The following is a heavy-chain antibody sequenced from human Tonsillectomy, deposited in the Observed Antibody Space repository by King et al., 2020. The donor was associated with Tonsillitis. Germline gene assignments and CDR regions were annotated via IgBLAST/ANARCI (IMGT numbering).Heavy chain of an antibody. CDR3: AKDSSKATGAFDI. J-gene: IGHJ3*02. CDR2: IYSGGSST. CDR1: GFTFSSYA. D-gene: IGHD5-12*01. Sequence: VQLVESGGGLAQPGGSLRLSCAASGFTFSSYAMSWVRQAPGKGLEWVSVIYSGGSSTYYADSVKGRFTISRDNSKNTLYLQMNSLRAEDTAVYYCAKDSSKATGAFDIWGQGTMVTVSS. V-gene: IGHV3-23*03.